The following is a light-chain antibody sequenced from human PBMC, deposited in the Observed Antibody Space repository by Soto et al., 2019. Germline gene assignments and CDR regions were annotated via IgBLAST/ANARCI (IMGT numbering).Light chain of an antibody. CDR3: EKYNSAPFT. V-gene: IGKV1-5*01. CDR2: DVS. J-gene: IGKJ3*01. Sequence: DIQMTQSPSTLSASIGDRVTLTCRASQSLTGRLAWYQQKPGRPPKLLIYDVSILESGVPSRFSGSESGTDFTLTISSLRPDDVAAYYCEKYNSAPFTFGPGTKVDIK. CDR1: QSLTGR.